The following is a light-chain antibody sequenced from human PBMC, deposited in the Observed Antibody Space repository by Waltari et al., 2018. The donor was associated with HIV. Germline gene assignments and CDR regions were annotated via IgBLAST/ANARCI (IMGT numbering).Light chain of an antibody. CDR2: EIS. CDR3: SSYAGTINFVI. J-gene: IGLJ2*01. CDR1: SSDVGGYHF. V-gene: IGLV2-8*01. Sequence: QSALTQPPSASGSPGQSVTISCTGTSSDVGGYHFVSWYQQHPGKAPRLLIYEISQRPSGVPDRFSGSKSGNTASLTVSGLQAEDEADYYCSSYAGTINFVIFGGGTKLTVL.